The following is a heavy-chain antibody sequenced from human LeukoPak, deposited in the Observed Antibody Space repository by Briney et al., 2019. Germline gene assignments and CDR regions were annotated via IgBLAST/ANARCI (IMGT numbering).Heavy chain of an antibody. J-gene: IGHJ6*02. Sequence: ASVKVSCKASGYTFTSYYMHWVRQAPGQGLEWMGIINPSGGSTSYAQKFQGRVTMTGDTSTSTVYMELSSLRSEDTAVYYCATRWQQPLFYYYYGMDVWGQGTTVTVSS. V-gene: IGHV1-46*01. CDR1: GYTFTSYY. CDR3: ATRWQQPLFYYYYGMDV. D-gene: IGHD6-13*01. CDR2: INPSGGST.